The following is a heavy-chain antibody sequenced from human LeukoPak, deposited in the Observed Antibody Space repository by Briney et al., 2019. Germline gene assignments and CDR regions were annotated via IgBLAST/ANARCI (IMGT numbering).Heavy chain of an antibody. J-gene: IGHJ6*02. CDR3: ARDRYCSSTSCHNPYGMDV. CDR2: ICYSRST. V-gene: IGHV4-30-4*01. Sequence: PAETLSLTCTVSGFSISSGDYYWSWIRQPPGKGLEWVGYICYSRSTDYNPSLQSRVTRSVDTSKNQFSLKLSSVTAADTAVYYCARDRYCSSTSCHNPYGMDVWGQGTTVTVSS. CDR1: GFSISSGDYY. D-gene: IGHD2-2*01.